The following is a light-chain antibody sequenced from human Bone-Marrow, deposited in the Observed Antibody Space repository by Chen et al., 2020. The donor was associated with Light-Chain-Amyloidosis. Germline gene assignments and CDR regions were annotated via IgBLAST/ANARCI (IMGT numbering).Light chain of an antibody. V-gene: IGLV2-14*01. Sequence: QSARTQPASVSAAPGQSITISCTGTSSDVGGDNHVSWYQQHPDKAPKLMIYEVTNRPSWVPDRFSGSKSDNTASLTISGLQTEDEADYFCSSYTITNTLVFGSGTRVTVL. CDR1: SSDVGGDNH. CDR2: EVT. J-gene: IGLJ1*01. CDR3: SSYTITNTLV.